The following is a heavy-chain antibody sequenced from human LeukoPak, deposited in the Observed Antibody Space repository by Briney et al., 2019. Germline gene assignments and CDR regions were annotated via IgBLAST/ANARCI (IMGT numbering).Heavy chain of an antibody. Sequence: GGSLRLSCAASGFTVSSNYMCWVRQAPGKGLEWVSVIYSGGSTYYADSVKGRFTISRDNSKNTLYLQMHSLRAEDTAVYYCASYASGGYHGFMFDYWGQGTLVTVSS. CDR3: ASYASGGYHGFMFDY. D-gene: IGHD3-22*01. V-gene: IGHV3-53*01. CDR1: GFTVSSNY. J-gene: IGHJ4*02. CDR2: IYSGGST.